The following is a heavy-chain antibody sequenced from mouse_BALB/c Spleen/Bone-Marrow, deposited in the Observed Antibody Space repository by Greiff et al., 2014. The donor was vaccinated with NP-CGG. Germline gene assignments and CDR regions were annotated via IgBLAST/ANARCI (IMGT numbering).Heavy chain of an antibody. Sequence: VQLQQPGAELVKPGASVKLSCTASGFNIKDTYIYWVKQRHEQGLEWIGRIDRANGNAKYDPKFQGRITITADTSYNTVYLHVSSLTSEDTAVYHCARWTFSTGEDGWFTYWGQGTLVTVSA. CDR2: IDRANGNA. CDR1: GFNIKDTY. V-gene: IGHV14-3*02. CDR3: ARWTFSTGEDGWFTY. J-gene: IGHJ3*01. D-gene: IGHD2-1*01.